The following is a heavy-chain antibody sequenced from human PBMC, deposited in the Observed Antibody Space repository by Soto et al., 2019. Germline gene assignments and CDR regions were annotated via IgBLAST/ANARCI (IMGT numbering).Heavy chain of an antibody. V-gene: IGHV3-33*01. J-gene: IGHJ6*02. D-gene: IGHD5-12*01. CDR2: IWYDGSNK. Sequence: GGSLRLSCAASGFTFSSYGMHWVRQAPGKGLEWVAVIWYDGSNKYYADSVKGRFTISRDNSSNTLYLQMNSLRAEDTAVYYCARDTSWLRLRALSYGMDVWGQGTSVTVSS. CDR3: ARDTSWLRLRALSYGMDV. CDR1: GFTFSSYG.